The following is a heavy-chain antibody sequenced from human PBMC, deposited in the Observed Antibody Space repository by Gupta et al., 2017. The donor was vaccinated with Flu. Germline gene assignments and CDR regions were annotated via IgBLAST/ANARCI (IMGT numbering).Heavy chain of an antibody. CDR3: ATADTGNALDP. D-gene: IGHD1-1*01. CDR2: IHRSGGSA. V-gene: IGHV1-46*04. CDR1: GYSLTSYY. J-gene: IGHJ5*02. Sequence: QAHLVQSGAAVKKPGAAVRLSCKASGYSLTSYYIHWVRQAPGQGLEWMGTIHRSGGSATYAQKLQDRVTMTADTATDTIYMSLRRLKSDDTAVYYCATADTGNALDPWGQGTPVTVSS.